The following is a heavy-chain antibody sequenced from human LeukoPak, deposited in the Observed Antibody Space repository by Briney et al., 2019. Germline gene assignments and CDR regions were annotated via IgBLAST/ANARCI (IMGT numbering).Heavy chain of an antibody. Sequence: ASVKVSCKASGYTFTSYGISWVRQAPGQGLEWMGWTSAYNGNTNYAQKLQGRVTMTTDTSTSTAYMELRSLRSDDTAVYYCARDSVGYLYGDNDYWGQGTLVTVSS. CDR2: TSAYNGNT. CDR3: ARDSVGYLYGDNDY. V-gene: IGHV1-18*01. D-gene: IGHD4-17*01. CDR1: GYTFTSYG. J-gene: IGHJ4*02.